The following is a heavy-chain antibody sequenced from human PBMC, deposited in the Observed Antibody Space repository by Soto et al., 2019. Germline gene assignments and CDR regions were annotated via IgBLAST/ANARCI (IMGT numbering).Heavy chain of an antibody. J-gene: IGHJ6*02. CDR2: INTNTGNP. V-gene: IGHV7-4-1*01. CDR3: ARAGSGYSYGTGLGSTSEMDV. CDR1: GYTFTSYA. D-gene: IGHD5-18*01. Sequence: QVQLVQSGSELKKPGASVKVSCKASGYTFTSYAMNWVRQAPGQGLEWMGWINTNTGNPTYAQGFTGRFVFSLDTSVSTAYLQICSLKAEDTAVYYCARAGSGYSYGTGLGSTSEMDVWGQGTTVTVSS.